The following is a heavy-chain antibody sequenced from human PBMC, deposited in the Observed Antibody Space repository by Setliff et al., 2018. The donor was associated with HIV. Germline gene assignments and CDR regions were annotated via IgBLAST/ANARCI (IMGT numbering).Heavy chain of an antibody. CDR3: ARIVRWELVATSTFFYYYMDV. D-gene: IGHD1-26*01. J-gene: IGHJ6*03. V-gene: IGHV4-39*01. CDR1: GAPLSRSSHH. Sequence: SETLSLTCTVSGAPLSRSSHHWAWIRQPPGKGLEYIGNIYYTGSTHHNPSLESRVATPVDTSKNQFSLKLSSVTAADTAVYYCARIVRWELVATSTFFYYYMDVWGKGTTVTVSS. CDR2: IYYTGST.